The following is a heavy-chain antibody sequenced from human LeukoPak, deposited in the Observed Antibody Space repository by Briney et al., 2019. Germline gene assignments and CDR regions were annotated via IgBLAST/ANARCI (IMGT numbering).Heavy chain of an antibody. Sequence: GGSLRLSCAASGFTFRNYAMSWVRQAPGKGLEWVSGMSRSGGSTDYAASVNGRFTISRDNSKNTMYLQMNSLRVEATAVYYCAKNAAGESSSWYYYYGMDVWGQGTTVTVSS. J-gene: IGHJ6*02. CDR1: GFTFRNYA. CDR3: AKNAAGESSSWYYYYGMDV. D-gene: IGHD6-13*01. CDR2: MSRSGGST. V-gene: IGHV3-23*01.